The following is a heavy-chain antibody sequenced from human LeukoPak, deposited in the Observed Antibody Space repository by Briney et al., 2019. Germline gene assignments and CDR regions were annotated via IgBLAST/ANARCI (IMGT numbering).Heavy chain of an antibody. CDR1: GFTFSTYW. V-gene: IGHV3-7*01. D-gene: IGHD6-13*01. Sequence: PGGSLRLSCAASGFTFSTYWMRWVRQAPGKGLEWVANIKQDGSEKYYVDSVKGRFTISRDNAKNSLYLQMNSLRAEDTAMYYCARYSAGNDYWGQGTLVTVSS. CDR2: IKQDGSEK. J-gene: IGHJ4*02. CDR3: ARYSAGNDY.